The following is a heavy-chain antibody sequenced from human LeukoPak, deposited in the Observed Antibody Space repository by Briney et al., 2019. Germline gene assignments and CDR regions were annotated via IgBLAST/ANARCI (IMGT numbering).Heavy chain of an antibody. D-gene: IGHD6-13*01. Sequence: PSETLSLTCTVSGGSISSYYWSWIRQPPGKGLEWIGYIYYSGSTNYNPSLKSRVTISVDTSKNQFSLKLSSVTAADTAVYYCAMSGYSSSWLNFQHWGQGTLVTVSS. CDR3: AMSGYSSSWLNFQH. J-gene: IGHJ1*01. V-gene: IGHV4-59*01. CDR2: IYYSGST. CDR1: GGSISSYY.